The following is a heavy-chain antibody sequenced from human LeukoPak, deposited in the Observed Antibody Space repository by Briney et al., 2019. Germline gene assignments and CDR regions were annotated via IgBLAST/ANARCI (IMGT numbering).Heavy chain of an antibody. J-gene: IGHJ3*02. CDR2: IYYSGST. V-gene: IGHV4-59*01. CDR3: ARVRVVAANRAFDI. Sequence: SETLSLTCTVSGGSISSYYWSWLRQPPGKGLEWVGYIYYSGSTNYNPSLKSRVTISVDTSKNQFSLKLSSVTAADTAVYYCARVRVVAANRAFDIWGQGTMVTVPS. CDR1: GGSISSYY. D-gene: IGHD2-15*01.